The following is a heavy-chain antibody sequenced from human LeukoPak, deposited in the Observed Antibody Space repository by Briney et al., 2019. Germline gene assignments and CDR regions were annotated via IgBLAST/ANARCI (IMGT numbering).Heavy chain of an antibody. Sequence: GGSLRLSCTPSAFTFSTYGMRWVRQAPGKGLEWVAFIRYDGSSKSYADSVKGRFTISRDNSKNTLYLQMNSLRAEDTAVYYCARESAYYDYVWGSYPKPENAFDIWGQGTMVTVSS. V-gene: IGHV3-30*02. CDR3: ARESAYYDYVWGSYPKPENAFDI. D-gene: IGHD3-16*02. CDR1: AFTFSTYG. CDR2: IRYDGSSK. J-gene: IGHJ3*02.